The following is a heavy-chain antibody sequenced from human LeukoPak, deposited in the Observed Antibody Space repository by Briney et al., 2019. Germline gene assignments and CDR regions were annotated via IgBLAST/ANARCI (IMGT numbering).Heavy chain of an antibody. CDR3: ARDLHTLSAAGLPEYFQH. V-gene: IGHV1-2*02. Sequence: ASVKVSCKASGYTFTDYYMHWVRQAPGQGLDWMGWINPNSGGTSYPQKFQGRVTMPRATSISTAYMELSRLRSDDTAVYYCARDLHTLSAAGLPEYFQHWGQGTLVIVSS. D-gene: IGHD6-13*01. CDR1: GYTFTDYY. J-gene: IGHJ1*01. CDR2: INPNSGGT.